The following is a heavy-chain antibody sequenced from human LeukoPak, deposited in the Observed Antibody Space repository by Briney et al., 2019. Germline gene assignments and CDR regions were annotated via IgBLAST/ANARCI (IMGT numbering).Heavy chain of an antibody. CDR2: IYYSGST. V-gene: IGHV4-39*01. CDR1: GGSISSSTYY. Sequence: PSETLSLTCTVSGGSISSSTYYWGWIRQPPGKGLEWIGNIYYSGSTYYNPSLKSRVTISVDTSKNQFSLKLSSVTAADAALYYCARRRFTYGHIDYWGQGTLVTVSS. J-gene: IGHJ4*02. D-gene: IGHD5-18*01. CDR3: ARRRFTYGHIDY.